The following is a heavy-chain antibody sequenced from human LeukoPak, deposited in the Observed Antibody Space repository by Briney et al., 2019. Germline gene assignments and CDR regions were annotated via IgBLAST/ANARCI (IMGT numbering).Heavy chain of an antibody. Sequence: GRSLRLSCAAPGFTFSSYGMHWVRQAPGKGLEWVPVISYDGSNKYYADSVKGRFTISRYNSKNTLYLQMNSLRAEDTAVYYCASRYSYGYSLDYWGQGTLVTVSS. CDR3: ASRYSYGYSLDY. V-gene: IGHV3-30*03. CDR2: ISYDGSNK. CDR1: GFTFSSYG. D-gene: IGHD5-18*01. J-gene: IGHJ4*02.